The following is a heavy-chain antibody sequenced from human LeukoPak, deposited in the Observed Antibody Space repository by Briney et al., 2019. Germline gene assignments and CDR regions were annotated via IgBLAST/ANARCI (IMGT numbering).Heavy chain of an antibody. D-gene: IGHD1-26*01. Sequence: ASVKVSCKASGYTFTSYAMNWVRQAPGQGLEWMGIINPSGGSTSYAQKFQGRVTMTRDTSTSTVYMELSSLRSEDTAVYYCARVMGGGDAFDIWGQGTMVTVSS. CDR1: GYTFTSYA. V-gene: IGHV1-46*01. CDR3: ARVMGGGDAFDI. CDR2: INPSGGST. J-gene: IGHJ3*02.